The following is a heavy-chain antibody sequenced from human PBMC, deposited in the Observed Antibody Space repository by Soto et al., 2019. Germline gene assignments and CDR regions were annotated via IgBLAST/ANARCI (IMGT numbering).Heavy chain of an antibody. V-gene: IGHV3-23*01. CDR3: AKFEYSSSAGYGDC. Sequence: EVQLLESGGGLVQPGGSLRLSCAASGFTFSSYAMSWVRQAPGKGLEWVSAISGSGGSTYYADSVKGRFTISRDNSKNTWYLQMNSLRAEYTAVYYFAKFEYSSSAGYGDCWCQGSLDTVAS. J-gene: IGHJ4*02. D-gene: IGHD6-6*01. CDR2: ISGSGGST. CDR1: GFTFSSYA.